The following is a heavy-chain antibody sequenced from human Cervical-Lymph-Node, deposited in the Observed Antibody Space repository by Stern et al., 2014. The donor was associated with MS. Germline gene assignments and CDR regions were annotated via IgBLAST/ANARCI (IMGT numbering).Heavy chain of an antibody. CDR3: ARSRVTVSGNFAY. Sequence: QVQLVQSGAEVKNPGASVKVSCKASGSTFTSYDINWVRQPTGQGLEWMGGIDPNSGKTVDAQKFQDRVTMTRNTSISTAYMELSSLRSEDTAVYYCARSRVTVSGNFAYWGQGTRVTVSS. V-gene: IGHV1-8*01. D-gene: IGHD3-10*01. CDR1: GSTFTSYD. CDR2: IDPNSGKT. J-gene: IGHJ4*02.